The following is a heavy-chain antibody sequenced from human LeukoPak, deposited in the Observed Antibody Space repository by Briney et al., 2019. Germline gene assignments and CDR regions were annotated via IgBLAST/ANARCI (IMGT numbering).Heavy chain of an antibody. CDR1: GYTFTGYY. Sequence: ASVKVSFKTSGYTFTGYYMHWVRQAPGQGLEWMGWINPNSGGTNYAQKFQGRVTMTGDTSISTAYMELSRLRSDDTAVYYCARLVIAAPNWFDPWGQGTLVTVSS. CDR2: INPNSGGT. J-gene: IGHJ5*02. CDR3: ARLVIAAPNWFDP. D-gene: IGHD2-15*01. V-gene: IGHV1-2*02.